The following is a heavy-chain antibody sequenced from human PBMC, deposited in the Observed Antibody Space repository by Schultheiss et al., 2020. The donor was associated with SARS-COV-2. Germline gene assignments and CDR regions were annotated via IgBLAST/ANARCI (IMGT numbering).Heavy chain of an antibody. CDR2: IYPGDSDT. D-gene: IGHD1-1*01. J-gene: IGHJ4*02. Sequence: GGSLRLSCQGSGYSFSSYWISWVRQMPGKGLEWMGIIYPGDSDTRYSPSFQGQVTISADKSISTAYLQWSSLKASDTAMYYCARQDWNLNPDYWGQGTLVTVSS. CDR3: ARQDWNLNPDY. CDR1: GYSFSSYW. V-gene: IGHV5-51*01.